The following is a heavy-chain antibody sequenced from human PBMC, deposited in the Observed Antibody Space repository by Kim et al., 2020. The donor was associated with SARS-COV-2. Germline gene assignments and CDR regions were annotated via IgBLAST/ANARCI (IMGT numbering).Heavy chain of an antibody. D-gene: IGHD3-10*01. J-gene: IGHJ6*02. V-gene: IGHV3-23*01. CDR3: AKVTMVRGVIEDYYYGMDV. Sequence: GRFTISRDNSKNTLYLQMNSLRAEDTAIYYCAKVTMVRGVIEDYYYGMDVWGQGTMVTVSS.